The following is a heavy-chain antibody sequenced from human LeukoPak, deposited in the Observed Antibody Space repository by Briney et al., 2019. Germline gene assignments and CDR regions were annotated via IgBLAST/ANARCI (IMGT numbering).Heavy chain of an antibody. V-gene: IGHV4-39*07. CDR3: ARAVAAAAFGLDY. D-gene: IGHD6-13*01. CDR1: GGSISSSSYY. CDR2: IYYSGST. Sequence: SETLSLTCTVSGGSISSSSYYWGWIRQPPGEGLEWIGSIYYSGSTYYNPSLKSRVTISVDTSKNQFSLKLSSVTAADTAVYYCARAVAAAAFGLDYWGQGTLVTVSS. J-gene: IGHJ4*02.